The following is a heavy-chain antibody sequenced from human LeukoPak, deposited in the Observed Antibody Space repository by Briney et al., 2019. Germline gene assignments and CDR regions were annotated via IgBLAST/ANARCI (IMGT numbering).Heavy chain of an antibody. Sequence: PSETLSLTCIISGGSISSYSWNWIRQSPGKGLEWIGYIYNSGSTNYNSSLKSRVTISVDRSKNEFSLKLSSVTAADTAVYYCARDLHGSGTWDWFDPWGQGTLVTVSS. CDR1: GGSISSYS. V-gene: IGHV4-59*12. CDR2: IYNSGST. J-gene: IGHJ5*02. D-gene: IGHD3-10*01. CDR3: ARDLHGSGTWDWFDP.